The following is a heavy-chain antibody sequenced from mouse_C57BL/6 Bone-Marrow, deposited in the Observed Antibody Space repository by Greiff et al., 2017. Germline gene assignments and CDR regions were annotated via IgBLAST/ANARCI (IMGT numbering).Heavy chain of an antibody. CDR2: INYDGSST. D-gene: IGHD1-1*01. V-gene: IGHV5-16*01. Sequence: DVMLVESEGGLVQPGSSMKLSCTASGFTFSDYYMAWVRQVPEKGLEWVANINYDGSSTYYLDSLKSRFIISRDNAKNILYLQMSSLKSEDTATYYCARDLYGSSVWYFDVWGTGTTVTVSS. CDR3: ARDLYGSSVWYFDV. J-gene: IGHJ1*03. CDR1: GFTFSDYY.